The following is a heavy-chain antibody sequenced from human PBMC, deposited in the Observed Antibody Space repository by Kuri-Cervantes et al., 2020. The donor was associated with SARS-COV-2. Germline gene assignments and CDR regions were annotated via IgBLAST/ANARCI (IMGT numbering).Heavy chain of an antibody. CDR2: IYHSGST. J-gene: IGHJ4*02. V-gene: IGHV4-4*02. CDR1: GGSISSSNW. Sequence: GSLRLSCAVSGGSISSSNWWSWVRQPPGKGLEWIGEIYHSGSTNYNPSLKSRVTMSVDKSKNQFSLKLSSVTAADTAVYYCARATSTVIRYYFDYWGQGTLVTVSS. CDR3: ARATSTVIRYYFDY. D-gene: IGHD4-17*01.